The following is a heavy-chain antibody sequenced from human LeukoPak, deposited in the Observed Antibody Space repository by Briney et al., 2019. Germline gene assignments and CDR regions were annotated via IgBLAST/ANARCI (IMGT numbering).Heavy chain of an antibody. J-gene: IGHJ4*02. CDR3: AHFDSDSSGYYSRYFDY. CDR1: GFSLSTSGVG. V-gene: IGHV2-5*02. CDR2: IYWDDDK. Sequence: SGPTLVKPTQTLTLTCTFSGFSLSTSGVGVGWIRQPPGKALEWLALIYWDDDKRYSPSLKSRLTITEDTSKNQVVLTMTNMDPVDTATYYCAHFDSDSSGYYSRYFDYWGQGTLVTVSS. D-gene: IGHD3-22*01.